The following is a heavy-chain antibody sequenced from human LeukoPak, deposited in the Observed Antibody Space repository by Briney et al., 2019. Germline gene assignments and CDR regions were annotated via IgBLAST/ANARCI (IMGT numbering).Heavy chain of an antibody. CDR3: ARGRMGV. V-gene: IGHV1-8*03. J-gene: IGHJ6*04. Sequence: ASVKVSCKASGYTFTGDYIHWVRQAPGQGLEWMGLMNPNSGNTGYAQKFQGRVTITRNTSISTAYMELSSLRSEDTAVYYCARGRMGVWGKGTTVTVSS. CDR2: MNPNSGNT. CDR1: GYTFTGDY.